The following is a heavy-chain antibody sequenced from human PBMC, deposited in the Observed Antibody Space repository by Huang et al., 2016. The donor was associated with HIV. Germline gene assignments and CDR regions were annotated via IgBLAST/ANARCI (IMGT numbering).Heavy chain of an antibody. Sequence: QLQLQESGPGLVKPSETLSLTCTVSGGSISSSSYYWGWIRQSPGKGLEWIGSIYYIGNGSYNPSLKSRVTMSVDRSSNQFSLKMHSVTAADTAVYYCASRTTVTTTSNYHYFYMDVWGKGTTVIVSS. CDR2: IYYIGNG. CDR1: GGSISSSSYY. V-gene: IGHV4-39*01. D-gene: IGHD4-17*01. CDR3: ASRTTVTTTSNYHYFYMDV. J-gene: IGHJ6*03.